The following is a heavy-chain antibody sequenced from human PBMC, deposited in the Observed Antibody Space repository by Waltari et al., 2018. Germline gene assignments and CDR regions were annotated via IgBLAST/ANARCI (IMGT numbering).Heavy chain of an antibody. Sequence: QVQLVQSGAEVRKPGASVKVSCKASGYIFTDYYLQWVRPAPGRGPEWMGWIDPNSDNTNYAQQFQGRVTMTRDTSSSTAYMELTSLTSDDTAVYYCAKENTKRCLWQGWVDPWGQGTLVTASS. D-gene: IGHD2-8*01. V-gene: IGHV1-2*02. J-gene: IGHJ5*02. CDR2: IDPNSDNT. CDR1: GYIFTDYY. CDR3: AKENTKRCLWQGWVDP.